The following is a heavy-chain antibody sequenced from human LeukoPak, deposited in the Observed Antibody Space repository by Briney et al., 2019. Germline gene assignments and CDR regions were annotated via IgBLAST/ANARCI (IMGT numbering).Heavy chain of an antibody. CDR1: GFTFSSYE. V-gene: IGHV3-48*03. D-gene: IGHD1-7*01. CDR3: ARGARAVELGLRAAFDI. CDR2: ISSSGSTI. Sequence: PGGSLRLSCAASGFTFSSYEMNWARQAPGKGLEWVSYISSSGSTIYYADSVKGRFTISRDNAKNSLYLQMNSLRAEDTAVYYCARGARAVELGLRAAFDIWGQGTMVTVSS. J-gene: IGHJ3*02.